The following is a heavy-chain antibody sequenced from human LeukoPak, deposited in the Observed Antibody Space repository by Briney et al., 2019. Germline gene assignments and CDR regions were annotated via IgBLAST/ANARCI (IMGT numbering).Heavy chain of an antibody. CDR1: GGSISSYY. J-gene: IGHJ4*02. Sequence: SETLSLTCTVSGGSISSYYWSWIRQPPGKGLEWIGYIYYSGSTNYNPSLKSRVTISVDTSKNQFSLKLSSVTAADTAVYYCAREFLVAAGFDYWGQGTLATVSS. V-gene: IGHV4-59*01. CDR3: AREFLVAAGFDY. D-gene: IGHD5-12*01. CDR2: IYYSGST.